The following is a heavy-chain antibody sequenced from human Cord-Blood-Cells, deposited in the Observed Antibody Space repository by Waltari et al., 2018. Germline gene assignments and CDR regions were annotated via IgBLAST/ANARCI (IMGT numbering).Heavy chain of an antibody. J-gene: IGHJ3*02. V-gene: IGHV3-9*01. CDR1: GFTFDDYA. Sequence: EVQLVESGGGLVQPGRSLRLSCAASGFTFDDYAMHWVRQAPGKGLEWVSGISWNSGSIGYADSVKGRFTISRDNAKNSLYLQMNSLRAEDTALYYCAKVSHDAFDIWGQGTMVTVSS. CDR2: ISWNSGSI. CDR3: AKVSHDAFDI.